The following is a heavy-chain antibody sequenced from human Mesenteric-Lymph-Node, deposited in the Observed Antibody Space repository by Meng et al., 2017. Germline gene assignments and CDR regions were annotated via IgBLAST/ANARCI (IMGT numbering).Heavy chain of an antibody. V-gene: IGHV4-61*08. J-gene: IGHJ6*02. D-gene: IGHD3-9*01. CDR3: SRDLENYDILTGYFVYYGMDV. Sequence: SETLSLTCTVPGCSISSCGYYWSWIRQHPGKGLEWIGYIYYRGSTNYNPSLKSRVTVSGDTSKNQFSLKMSSVTAADTAMYYCSRDLENYDILTGYFVYYGMDVWGQGTTVTVSS. CDR1: GCSISSCGYY. CDR2: IYYRGST.